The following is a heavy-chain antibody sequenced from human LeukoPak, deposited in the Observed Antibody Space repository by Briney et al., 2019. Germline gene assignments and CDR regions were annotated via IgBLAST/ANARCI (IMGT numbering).Heavy chain of an antibody. V-gene: IGHV3-21*01. Sequence: GGPLRLSCVVSGFTFSSYHMNWVRQAPGKGLEWVSSISTSSSSSSYIYYADSVKGRFTISRDNAKNSLYLQMNSLRAEDTAVYYCARSIGQGYYGSGSPRAFDYWGQGTLVTVSS. J-gene: IGHJ4*02. CDR1: GFTFSSYH. CDR2: ISTSSSSSSYI. CDR3: ARSIGQGYYGSGSPRAFDY. D-gene: IGHD3-10*01.